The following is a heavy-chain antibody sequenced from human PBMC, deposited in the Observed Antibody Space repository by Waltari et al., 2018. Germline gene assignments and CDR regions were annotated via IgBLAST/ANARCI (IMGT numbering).Heavy chain of an antibody. V-gene: IGHV4-59*01. CDR2: ISDNGNT. CDR3: ARMSGAAAGKFDY. J-gene: IGHJ4*02. CDR1: GTSITNYY. D-gene: IGHD6-13*01. Sequence: QVQLQESGPGLVKPSETLSLTCIVSGTSITNYYWSWIRQPPRKGRELIGLISDNGNTKHNPSLKSRVTRSGETSKNQFSLKMSAVTAADTAVFYCARMSGAAAGKFDYWGQGTLVTVSS.